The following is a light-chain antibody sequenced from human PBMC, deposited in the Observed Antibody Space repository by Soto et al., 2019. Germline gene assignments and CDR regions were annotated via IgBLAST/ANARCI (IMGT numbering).Light chain of an antibody. CDR2: WAS. V-gene: IGKV4-1*01. Sequence: DSVLTQSPDALAVSLCERATINCKSSHNILYSSDNKKYLSWYQQRPGKPPKLLFYWASARESGVPERCSGSGSGTHVTLTITSLQAEDVEVYYCQQYHSYPPTFGQGTKVDIK. CDR3: QQYHSYPPT. CDR1: HNILYSSDNKKY. J-gene: IGKJ1*01.